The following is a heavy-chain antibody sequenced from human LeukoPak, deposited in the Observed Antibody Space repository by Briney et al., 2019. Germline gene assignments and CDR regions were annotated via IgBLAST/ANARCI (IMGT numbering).Heavy chain of an antibody. Sequence: SETLSLTCAVYGGSFRDYYWSWIRQSPGKGLEWIGEIEHSGRTNYNLSFKSRVTISVDTSKNQFSLSLRSVTAADTAVLYCARRGIGSTSSYNGDFDHWGQGTLVTVSS. D-gene: IGHD3-10*01. CDR3: ARRGIGSTSSYNGDFDH. J-gene: IGHJ4*02. V-gene: IGHV4-34*01. CDR2: IEHSGRT. CDR1: GGSFRDYY.